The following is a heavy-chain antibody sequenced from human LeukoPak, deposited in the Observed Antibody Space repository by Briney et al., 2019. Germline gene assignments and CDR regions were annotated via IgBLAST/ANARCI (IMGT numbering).Heavy chain of an antibody. CDR1: GYTFTGYY. D-gene: IGHD1-26*01. CDR2: INPNSGGT. Sequence: ASVKVSCKASGYTFTGYYMHWVRQAPGQGLEWMGWINPNSGGTNYAQKFQGRVTMTRDTSISTAYMELSRLRSDDTAVYYCARVPKSGSGSHQYNLFDYWGQGTLVTVSS. CDR3: ARVPKSGSGSHQYNLFDY. V-gene: IGHV1-2*02. J-gene: IGHJ4*02.